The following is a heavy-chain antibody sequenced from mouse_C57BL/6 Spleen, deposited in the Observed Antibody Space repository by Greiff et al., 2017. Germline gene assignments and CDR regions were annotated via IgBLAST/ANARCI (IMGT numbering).Heavy chain of an antibody. CDR1: GYTFTSYW. CDR2: IHPNSGST. V-gene: IGHV1-64*01. D-gene: IGHD2-2*01. Sequence: QVHVKQPGAELVKPGASVKLSCKASGYTFTSYWMHWVKRRPGQGLEWIGMIHPNSGSTNYNEKFKSKATLTVDKSSSTAYMQLSSLTSEDSAVYYCARRMMVTTCDYWGQGTTLTVSS. CDR3: ARRMMVTTCDY. J-gene: IGHJ2*01.